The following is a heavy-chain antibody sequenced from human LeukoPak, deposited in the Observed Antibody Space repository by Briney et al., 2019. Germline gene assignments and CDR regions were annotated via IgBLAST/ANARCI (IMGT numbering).Heavy chain of an antibody. CDR2: IYYSGST. CDR1: GGSISSYY. V-gene: IGHV4-59*08. CDR3: ARLGYCSSTSCSMGHYYYYYGMDV. D-gene: IGHD2-2*01. Sequence: SETLSLTCTVSGGSISSYYWSWIRQPPGKGLEWIGYIYYSGSTNYNPSLKSRVTISVDTSKNQFSLKLSSVTAADTAVYYCARLGYCSSTSCSMGHYYYYYGMDVWGQGTTVTVSS. J-gene: IGHJ6*02.